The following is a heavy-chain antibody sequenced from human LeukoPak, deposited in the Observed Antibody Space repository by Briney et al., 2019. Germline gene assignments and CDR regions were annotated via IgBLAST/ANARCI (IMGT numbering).Heavy chain of an antibody. J-gene: IGHJ3*02. Sequence: GGSLRLSCAASGFTFSSYSMNWVRQAPGKGLGWVSSISSSSSYIYYADSVKGRFTISRDNAKNSLYLQMNSLRAEDTAVYYCARVSVAYTVLDAFDIWGQGTMVTASS. CDR2: ISSSSSYI. V-gene: IGHV3-21*01. CDR3: ARVSVAYTVLDAFDI. D-gene: IGHD6-19*01. CDR1: GFTFSSYS.